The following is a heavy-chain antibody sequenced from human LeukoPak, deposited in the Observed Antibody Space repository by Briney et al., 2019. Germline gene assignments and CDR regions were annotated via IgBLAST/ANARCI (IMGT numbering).Heavy chain of an antibody. D-gene: IGHD2-15*01. CDR3: AREIGSDARGR. J-gene: IGHJ4*02. Sequence: GGSLRLSCTTSGFTFDSYWMSWVRQAPGKGLEWVANIKEDGSEKYYVDSVKGRFTISRDNAKNSVYLQMNSLRAEDTAVYYCAREIGSDARGRWGQGTLVIVSS. CDR1: GFTFDSYW. V-gene: IGHV3-7*05. CDR2: IKEDGSEK.